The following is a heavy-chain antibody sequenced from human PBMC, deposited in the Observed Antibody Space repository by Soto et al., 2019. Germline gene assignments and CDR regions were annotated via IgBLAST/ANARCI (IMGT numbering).Heavy chain of an antibody. CDR3: ARPPYGDYSSYFDY. CDR1: GGSISSGDYY. J-gene: IGHJ4*02. CDR2: IYYSGST. Sequence: PSETLSLTCTVSGGSISSGDYYWSWIRQPPGKGLEWIGYIYYSGSTYYNPSLKSRVTISVDTSKNQFSLKLSSVTAADTAVYYCARPPYGDYSSYFDYWGQGTLVTVSS. D-gene: IGHD4-17*01. V-gene: IGHV4-30-4*01.